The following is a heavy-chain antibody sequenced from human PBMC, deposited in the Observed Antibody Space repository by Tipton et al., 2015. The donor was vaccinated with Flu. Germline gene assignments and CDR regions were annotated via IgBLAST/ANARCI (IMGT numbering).Heavy chain of an antibody. V-gene: IGHV5-51*01. Sequence: QSGAEVKTPGESLKISCQGSGFTSPNYWIGWVRQMPGKGLEWMGIIYPGDSDTKYSPSFQGQVTFSADKSISTAYLQWSSLKASDTAVYYCARTGFQRLYGPFRYYYMDVWGKGTTVTVSS. CDR3: ARTGFQRLYGPFRYYYMDV. CDR2: IYPGDSDT. D-gene: IGHD2-2*02. CDR1: GFTSPNYW. J-gene: IGHJ6*03.